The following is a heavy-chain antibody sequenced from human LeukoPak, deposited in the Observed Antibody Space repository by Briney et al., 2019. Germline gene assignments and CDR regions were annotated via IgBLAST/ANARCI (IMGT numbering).Heavy chain of an antibody. V-gene: IGHV1-46*01. J-gene: IGHJ4*02. CDR2: INPSGGST. CDR3: ARDSYYSSSSLGFDY. CDR1: GYTFTSYY. D-gene: IGHD6-6*01. Sequence: ASVRVSCKASGYTFTSYYMHWVRQAPGQGLEWMGIINPSGGSTSYAQKFQGRVTMTRDMSTSTVYMELSSLRSEDTAVYYCARDSYYSSSSLGFDYWGQGTLVTVSS.